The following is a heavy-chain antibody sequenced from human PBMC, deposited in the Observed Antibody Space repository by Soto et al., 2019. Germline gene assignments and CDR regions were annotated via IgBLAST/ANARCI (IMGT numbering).Heavy chain of an antibody. V-gene: IGHV3-9*01. Sequence: EVQLVESGGGLVQPGRSMRLSCAASGFTFDDYAMHWVRQAPGKGLAWVSGISWNRGSIGYADSVNGRFTISRDNAKNSLYLQMNSLRAEDTALYYCAKDTGSGNPGHYYYMDVWCKGTTVNVSS. D-gene: IGHD3-10*01. J-gene: IGHJ6*03. CDR3: AKDTGSGNPGHYYYMDV. CDR1: GFTFDDYA. CDR2: ISWNRGSI.